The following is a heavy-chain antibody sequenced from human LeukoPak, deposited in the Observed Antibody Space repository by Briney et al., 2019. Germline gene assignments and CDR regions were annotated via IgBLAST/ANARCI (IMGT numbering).Heavy chain of an antibody. J-gene: IGHJ4*02. Sequence: GASVKVSCKASGGTFSSYAISWVRQAPGQGLEWMGGIIPIFGTANYAQKFQGRVTITADESTSTAYMELSSLRSEDTAVYYCASQGVRPSAFDYWGQGTLVTVSS. V-gene: IGHV1-69*13. D-gene: IGHD3-10*01. CDR3: ASQGVRPSAFDY. CDR1: GGTFSSYA. CDR2: IIPIFGTA.